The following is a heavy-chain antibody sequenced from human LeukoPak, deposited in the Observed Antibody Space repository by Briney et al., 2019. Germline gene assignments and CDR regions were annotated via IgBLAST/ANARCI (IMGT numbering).Heavy chain of an antibody. Sequence: ASVKVSCKASGYTFTSYDINWVRRATGQGLEWRGWMNPNSGNTGYAQKFQGRVTITADESTSTAYMELSSLRSEDTAVYYCARGSIRLDYYFDYWGQGTLVTVSS. CDR1: GYTFTSYD. CDR3: ARGSIRLDYYFDY. D-gene: IGHD3-3*01. V-gene: IGHV1-8*03. J-gene: IGHJ4*02. CDR2: MNPNSGNT.